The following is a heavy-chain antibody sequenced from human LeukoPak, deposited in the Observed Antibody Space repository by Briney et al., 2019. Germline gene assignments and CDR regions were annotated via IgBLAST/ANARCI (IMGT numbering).Heavy chain of an antibody. Sequence: GGSLRLSCAAFGFTFTDYHMSWIRQAPGKGLECVSYISPGGGSKYFADSVKGRFTISRDNAKNSLYLQMNSLTAEDTAVYHCAGGRDTAVAGPGGYFDYWAQGTLVTVSS. CDR3: AGGRDTAVAGPGGYFDY. CDR2: ISPGGGSK. D-gene: IGHD6-19*01. V-gene: IGHV3-11*01. CDR1: GFTFTDYH. J-gene: IGHJ4*02.